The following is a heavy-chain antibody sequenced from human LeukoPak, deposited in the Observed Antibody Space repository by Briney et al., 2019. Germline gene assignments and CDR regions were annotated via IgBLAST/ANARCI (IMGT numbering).Heavy chain of an antibody. D-gene: IGHD3-3*01. CDR3: ASPRVTDKTYYGFWTGLHHYYGLDV. J-gene: IGHJ6*02. CDR1: GYIFTSYW. CDR2: IYPGDSDT. V-gene: IGHV5-51*01. Sequence: GESLKISCKGSGYIFTSYWIGWVRQMPGKGLEWMGIIYPGDSDTRYSPSFQGQVTISVAKTASSAYLQWSSLKASDTAIYYCASPRVTDKTYYGFWTGLHHYYGLDVWGQGTTVTVSS.